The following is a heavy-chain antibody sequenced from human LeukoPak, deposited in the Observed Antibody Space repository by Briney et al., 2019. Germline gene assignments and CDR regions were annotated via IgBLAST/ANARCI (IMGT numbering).Heavy chain of an antibody. V-gene: IGHV1-2*02. Sequence: ASVKVSCKASGYTFTGYYMHWVRQAPGQGLEWMGWINPNSGGTNYAQKFQGRVTMTRDTSISTAYMELSRLRSDDTAVYHCARARIVVVPAAIGNYWGQGTLVTVSS. CDR3: ARARIVVVPAAIGNY. CDR1: GYTFTGYY. J-gene: IGHJ4*02. D-gene: IGHD2-2*02. CDR2: INPNSGGT.